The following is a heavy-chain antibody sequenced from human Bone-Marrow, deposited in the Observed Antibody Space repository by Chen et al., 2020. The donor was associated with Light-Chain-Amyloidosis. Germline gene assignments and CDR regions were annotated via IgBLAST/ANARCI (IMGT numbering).Heavy chain of an antibody. Sequence: EVLLVQSGGGLVPPGGSLRRSCEASGFRFRKYWMTWVRQAPGEGLEWVANIKEDGSTRYYADSVKARFTISRDNAKNSLFLQMDSLRAEDTAVYYCAREDCSSNNCPFDYWGQGILVTVSS. CDR2: IKEDGSTR. D-gene: IGHD2-2*01. J-gene: IGHJ4*02. CDR1: GFRFRKYW. V-gene: IGHV3-7*01. CDR3: AREDCSSNNCPFDY.